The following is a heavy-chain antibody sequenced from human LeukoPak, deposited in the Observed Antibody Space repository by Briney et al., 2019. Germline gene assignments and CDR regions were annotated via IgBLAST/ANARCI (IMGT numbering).Heavy chain of an antibody. J-gene: IGHJ4*02. V-gene: IGHV3-23*01. Sequence: GGSLRLSCAASGFTFSSYAMSWVRQAPGKGLEWVSAISGSGGSTYYADSVKGRFTISRDNSKNTLYLQMNSLRPEDTAVYYCAKGDPYGSGSYPVDYWGQGTLVTVSS. CDR1: GFTFSSYA. CDR2: ISGSGGST. D-gene: IGHD3-10*01. CDR3: AKGDPYGSGSYPVDY.